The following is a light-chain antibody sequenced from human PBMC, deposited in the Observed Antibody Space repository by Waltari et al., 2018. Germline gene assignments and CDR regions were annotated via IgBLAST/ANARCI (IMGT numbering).Light chain of an antibody. V-gene: IGKV3-15*01. CDR2: GAS. J-gene: IGKJ2*01. CDR1: QSVSSN. CDR3: QQYNNWPPYT. Sequence: EIVMTQSPATLSVSPGERATLPCRASQSVSSNLDWYQQKPGQAPRLLIYGASTRATGIPARFSGSGSGTEFTLTISSLQSEDFAVYYCQQYNNWPPYTFGQGTKLEIK.